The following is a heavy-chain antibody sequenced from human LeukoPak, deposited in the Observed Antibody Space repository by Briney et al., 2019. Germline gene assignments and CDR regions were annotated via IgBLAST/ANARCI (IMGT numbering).Heavy chain of an antibody. D-gene: IGHD1-14*01. V-gene: IGHV1-2*02. CDR1: GYTLTGRY. CDR2: INPNSGGT. J-gene: IGHJ4*02. CDR3: ARVIDGTFDY. Sequence: GASVKVSCKASGYTLTGRYLHWVRQAPGQGLEWMGWINPNSGGTNYAQKFQGRVTMTRDTSISAAYMELSRLRSDDTAVYYCARVIDGTFDYWGQGTLVTVSS.